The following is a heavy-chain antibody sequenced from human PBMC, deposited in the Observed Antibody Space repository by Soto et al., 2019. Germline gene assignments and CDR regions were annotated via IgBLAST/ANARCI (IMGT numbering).Heavy chain of an antibody. J-gene: IGHJ5*02. Sequence: LKISGKASGYSFTSYWIAWVRQVPRKGLEWMGIIYPGDSDTRYSPSFQGHVTISADKSISTAYLQWSCLTASNTAIYYCARQGSIQNRRTGPAPWGKGTPVPGSS. V-gene: IGHV5-51*01. CDR1: GYSFTSYW. CDR2: IYPGDSDT. D-gene: IGHD2-21*01. CDR3: ARQGSIQNRRTGPAP.